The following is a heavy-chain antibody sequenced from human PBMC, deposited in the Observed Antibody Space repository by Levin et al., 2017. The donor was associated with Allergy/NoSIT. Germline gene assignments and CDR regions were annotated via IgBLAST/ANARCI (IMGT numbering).Heavy chain of an antibody. J-gene: IGHJ4*02. Sequence: PGGSLRLSCAASGFTFSSYEMNWVRQAPGKGLEWVSYISSSGSTIYYADSVKGRFTISRDNAKNSLYLQMNSLRAEDTAVYYCARGGYYYDSSGYYYAYWGQGTLVTVSS. V-gene: IGHV3-48*03. D-gene: IGHD3-22*01. CDR2: ISSSGSTI. CDR3: ARGGYYYDSSGYYYAY. CDR1: GFTFSSYE.